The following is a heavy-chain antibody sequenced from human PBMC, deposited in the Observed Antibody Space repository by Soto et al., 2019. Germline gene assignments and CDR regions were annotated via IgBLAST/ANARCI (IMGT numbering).Heavy chain of an antibody. Sequence: SETLSLTCIVSGDSVTFGHYYWSWIRQPPGKGLEWIGYIYFSGSTNYNPSLKSRVTISLDTSKNQFSLKLSSVTAADTAVYYCARGGTTMVLGPVDYWGQGILVTVSS. CDR1: GDSVTFGHYY. CDR3: ARGGTTMVLGPVDY. D-gene: IGHD5-18*01. J-gene: IGHJ4*02. CDR2: IYFSGST. V-gene: IGHV4-61*01.